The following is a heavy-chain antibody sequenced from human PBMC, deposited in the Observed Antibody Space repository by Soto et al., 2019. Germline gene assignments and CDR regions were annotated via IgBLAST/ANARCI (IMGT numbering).Heavy chain of an antibody. CDR2: IYYSGST. CDR3: ARSPIAAAGRYYYYYYGMDV. J-gene: IGHJ6*02. V-gene: IGHV4-39*01. CDR1: GGSISSSSYY. Sequence: KSSETLSLTCTVSGGSISSSSYYWGWIRQPPGKGLEWIGSIYYSGSTYYNPSLKSRVTISVDTSKNQFSLKLSSVTAADTAVYYCARSPIAAAGRYYYYYYGMDVWGQGTTVT. D-gene: IGHD6-13*01.